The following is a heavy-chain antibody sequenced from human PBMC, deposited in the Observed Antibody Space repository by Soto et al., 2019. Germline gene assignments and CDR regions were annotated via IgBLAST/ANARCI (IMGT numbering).Heavy chain of an antibody. D-gene: IGHD3-9*01. CDR1: GFTFSSYA. Sequence: PXVSLRLSCAASGFTFSSYAMSWVRQAPGKGLEWVSAISGSGGSTYYADSVKGRFTISRDNSKNTLYLQMNSLRAEDTAVYYCAKGYKVLGPQYDILTGLDYWGQGTLVTVSS. CDR3: AKGYKVLGPQYDILTGLDY. V-gene: IGHV3-23*01. CDR2: ISGSGGST. J-gene: IGHJ4*02.